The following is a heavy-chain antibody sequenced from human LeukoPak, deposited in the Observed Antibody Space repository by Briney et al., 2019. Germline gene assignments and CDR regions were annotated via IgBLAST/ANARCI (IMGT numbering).Heavy chain of an antibody. D-gene: IGHD1-14*01. J-gene: IGHJ6*03. CDR2: TYYSGST. CDR3: AREITWHMDV. V-gene: IGHV4-39*07. Sequence: SETLSLTCTVSGGSISSYYWSWIRQPPGKGLEWIGGTYYSGSTYYNPSLKSRVTISLDTSKNQFSLKLSSVTAADTAVYYCAREITWHMDVWGKGTTVTVSS. CDR1: GGSISSYY.